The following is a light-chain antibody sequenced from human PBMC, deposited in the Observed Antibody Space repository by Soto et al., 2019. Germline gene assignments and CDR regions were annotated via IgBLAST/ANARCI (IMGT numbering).Light chain of an antibody. CDR1: SSDVGSYNL. CDR2: AGT. CDR3: CSYAGRTTDV. Sequence: QSVLTQPASVSGSPGQSITISCTGTSSDVGSYNLVSWYQQHPGKAPKLMIYAGTKRPSGVSNRFSGSKSGNTASLTVSGLQAEDEADYFCCSYAGRTTDVFGTGTKLTVL. J-gene: IGLJ1*01. V-gene: IGLV2-23*01.